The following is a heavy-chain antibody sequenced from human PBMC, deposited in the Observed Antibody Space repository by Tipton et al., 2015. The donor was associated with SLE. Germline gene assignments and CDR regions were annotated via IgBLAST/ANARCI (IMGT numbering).Heavy chain of an antibody. D-gene: IGHD3-16*01. Sequence: TLSLTCTVSGASMSGYYWSWIRQPPGKGLEWIGYIYYSGSTNYNPSLKSRVTISVDTSKNQFSLKLSSVTAADTALYYCARHMITGGEFDYWGQGTLVTVSS. J-gene: IGHJ4*02. CDR3: ARHMITGGEFDY. CDR2: IYYSGST. CDR1: GASMSGYY. V-gene: IGHV4-59*08.